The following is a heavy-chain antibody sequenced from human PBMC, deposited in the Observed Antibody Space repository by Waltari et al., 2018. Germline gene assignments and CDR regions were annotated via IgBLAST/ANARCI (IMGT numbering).Heavy chain of an antibody. Sequence: QVQLQESGPGLVKPSETLSLTCAVSGYSISSGYYWGWIRQPPGKGLEWIGSIYRSGSTYYNPSLKSRVTISVDTSKNQFSLKLSSVTAADTAVYYCARGREVVYAEFDYWGQGTLVTVSS. CDR1: GYSISSGYY. CDR2: IYRSGST. D-gene: IGHD2-8*02. CDR3: ARGREVVYAEFDY. J-gene: IGHJ4*02. V-gene: IGHV4-38-2*01.